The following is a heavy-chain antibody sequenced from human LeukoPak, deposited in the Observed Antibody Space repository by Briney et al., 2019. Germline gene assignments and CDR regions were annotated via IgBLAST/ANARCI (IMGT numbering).Heavy chain of an antibody. V-gene: IGHV3-23*01. J-gene: IGHJ1*01. CDR2: ISGSGGTT. D-gene: IGHD5-18*01. Sequence: PGGSLRLSCVASGFTFSSYSMNWVRQAPGKGLEWVSAISGSGGTTLYADSVKGRFTISRDNSKSTLYLQMNSLRAEDTAVYYCAKDQGIQLWLKYFQHWGQGTLVTVSS. CDR3: AKDQGIQLWLKYFQH. CDR1: GFTFSSYS.